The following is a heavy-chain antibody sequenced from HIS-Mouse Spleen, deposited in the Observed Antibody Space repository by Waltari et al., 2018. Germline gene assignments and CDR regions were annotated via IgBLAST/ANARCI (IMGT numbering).Heavy chain of an antibody. J-gene: IGHJ4*02. CDR2: MNPNSGNT. CDR3: ARGHDYSNYFDY. D-gene: IGHD4-4*01. V-gene: IGHV1-8*01. CDR1: GYNFTGYD. Sequence: QVQLVQSGAEVKKPGASVKVSCKASGYNFTGYDINWVRQATGQGLGWMGWMNPNSGNTGYAQKFQGRVTMTRNTSISTAYMELSSLRSEDTAVYYCARGHDYSNYFDYWGQGTLVTVSS.